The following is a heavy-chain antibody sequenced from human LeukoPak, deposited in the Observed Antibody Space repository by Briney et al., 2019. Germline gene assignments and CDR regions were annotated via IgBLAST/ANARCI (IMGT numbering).Heavy chain of an antibody. CDR1: GYTFTSYG. CDR3: ARDWAIIVVVPAPGFDI. D-gene: IGHD2-2*01. V-gene: IGHV1-18*01. CDR2: ISAYNGNT. J-gene: IGHJ3*02. Sequence: ASVKVSCKASGYTFTSYGISWVRQAPGQGLEWMGWISAYNGNTNYAQKLQGRVTMTTDTSTSTAYMELRSLRSDDTAVYYCARDWAIIVVVPAPGFDIWGQGTMVTVSS.